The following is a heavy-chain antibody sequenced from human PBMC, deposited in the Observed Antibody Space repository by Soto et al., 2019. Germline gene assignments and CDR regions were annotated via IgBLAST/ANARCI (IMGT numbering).Heavy chain of an antibody. CDR3: ARCLAVVRYFDWLMEDWFDP. V-gene: IGHV1-18*04. Sequence: QGQLVQSGAEVKKPGASVKVSCKASGYTFTSYGISWVRQAPGQGLEWMGWISAYNGNTNCAQKLQGRVTMTTDTSKSTAYLQLRRLRSDDTAVYYGARCLAVVRYFDWLMEDWFDPWGQGTLVTVSS. D-gene: IGHD3-9*01. CDR1: GYTFTSYG. J-gene: IGHJ5*02. CDR2: ISAYNGNT.